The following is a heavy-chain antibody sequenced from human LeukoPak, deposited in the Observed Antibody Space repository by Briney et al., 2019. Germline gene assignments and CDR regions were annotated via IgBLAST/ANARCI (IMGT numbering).Heavy chain of an antibody. V-gene: IGHV3-7*01. CDR1: GFTFSSDW. CDR2: IKQEGREK. CDR3: ARAISRYSSGWSHYYYYYYMDV. J-gene: IGHJ6*03. D-gene: IGHD6-19*01. Sequence: GGSLRLSCAASGFTFSSDWMSWVRPVPGKGREWVANIKQEGREKYYVDSVKGQFTISRDNAKNSLYLQMNSLRAEDTAVYYCARAISRYSSGWSHYYYYYYMDVWGKGTTVTVSS.